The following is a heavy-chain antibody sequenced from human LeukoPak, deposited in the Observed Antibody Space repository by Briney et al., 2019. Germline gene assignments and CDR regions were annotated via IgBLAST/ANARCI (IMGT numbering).Heavy chain of an antibody. Sequence: PGGSLRLSCAASGFTFSSYSMNWVRQAPGKGLEWVSSISESGDSTHYADSVKGRFTISRDNSKNTLYLQMNSLRAEDTAVYYCAKLGLEMATIGYWGQGTLVTVSA. CDR3: AKLGLEMATIGY. V-gene: IGHV3-23*01. D-gene: IGHD5-24*01. CDR2: ISESGDST. J-gene: IGHJ4*02. CDR1: GFTFSSYS.